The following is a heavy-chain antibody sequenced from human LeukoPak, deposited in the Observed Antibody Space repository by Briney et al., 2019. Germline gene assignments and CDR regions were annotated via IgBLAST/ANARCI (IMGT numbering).Heavy chain of an antibody. CDR3: ARANQSKYRNYYYYYMDV. J-gene: IGHJ6*03. Sequence: PSETLSLTCAVYGGSFSGYYWSWIRQPPGKGLEWIGEINHSGSTNYNPSLKSRVTISVDTSKNQFSLKLTSVTAADTAVYYCARANQSKYRNYYYYYMDVWGKGTTVTISS. V-gene: IGHV4-34*01. CDR2: INHSGST. D-gene: IGHD2/OR15-2a*01. CDR1: GGSFSGYY.